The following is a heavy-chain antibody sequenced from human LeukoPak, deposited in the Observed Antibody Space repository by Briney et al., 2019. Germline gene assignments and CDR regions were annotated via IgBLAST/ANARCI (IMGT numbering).Heavy chain of an antibody. Sequence: GASVKVSCKASGGTFSSYAIRWVRQAPGQGLEWMGGIIPIFGTANYAQKFQGRVTITADESTSTAYMELSSLRSEDTAVYYCARDFSSWYERPHTGFDYWGQGTLVTVSS. CDR3: ARDFSSWYERPHTGFDY. D-gene: IGHD6-13*01. J-gene: IGHJ4*02. CDR1: GGTFSSYA. V-gene: IGHV1-69*01. CDR2: IIPIFGTA.